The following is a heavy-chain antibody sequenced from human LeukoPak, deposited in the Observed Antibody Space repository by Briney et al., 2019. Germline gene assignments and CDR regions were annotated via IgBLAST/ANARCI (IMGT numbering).Heavy chain of an antibody. D-gene: IGHD6-13*01. J-gene: IGHJ5*02. V-gene: IGHV4-59*01. Sequence: SETLSLTCTVSGGSISSYYWSWIRQPPGKGLEWIGYIYYSGSTNYNPSLKSRVTISVDTSKIQFSLKLSSVTAADTAVYYCARESRIAAAAGLVWFDPWGQGTLVTVSS. CDR1: GGSISSYY. CDR3: ARESRIAAAAGLVWFDP. CDR2: IYYSGST.